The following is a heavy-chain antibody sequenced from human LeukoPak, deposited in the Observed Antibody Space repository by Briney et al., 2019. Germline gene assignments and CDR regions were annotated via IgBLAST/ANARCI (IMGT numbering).Heavy chain of an antibody. D-gene: IGHD6-19*01. V-gene: IGHV3-23*01. Sequence: GGSLRLSCAASGFTFSSYGMTWVRQAPGKGLEWVSAISGSGGNTYYADSVKGLFTISRDNSKNTLYLQMNSLRAEDTAVYYCAKKLRAVAGEYYFDFWGQGTLVTVSS. CDR3: AKKLRAVAGEYYFDF. J-gene: IGHJ4*02. CDR1: GFTFSSYG. CDR2: ISGSGGNT.